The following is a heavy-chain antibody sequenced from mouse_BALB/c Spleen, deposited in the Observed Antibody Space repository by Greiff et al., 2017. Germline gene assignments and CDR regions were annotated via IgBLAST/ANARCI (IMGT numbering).Heavy chain of an antibody. J-gene: IGHJ2*01. V-gene: IGHV14-1*02. D-gene: IGHD1-1*01. CDR2: IDPENGNT. CDR3: ASYYGSSYGD. CDR1: GFNIKDYY. Sequence: EVQLQQSGAELVRPGALVKLSCKASGFNIKDYYMHWVKQRPEQGLEWIGWIDPENGNTIYDPKFQGKASITADTSSNTAYLQLSSLTSEDTAVYYCASYYGSSYGDWGQGTTLTVSS.